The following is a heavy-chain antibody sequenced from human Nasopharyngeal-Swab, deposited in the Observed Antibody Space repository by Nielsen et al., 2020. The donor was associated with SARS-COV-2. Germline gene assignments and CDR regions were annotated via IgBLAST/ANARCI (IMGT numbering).Heavy chain of an antibody. CDR1: GFIFSDYS. D-gene: IGHD4-11*01. Sequence: GEALKISWAASGFIFSDYSMNWVRQAPGKGLEWVSSISSSSSYIYYADSVKGRFTISRDNAKNSLYLQMNSLRAEDTAVYYCARDHLMTVTIPYYYYGMDVWGQGTMVTVSS. CDR3: ARDHLMTVTIPYYYYGMDV. CDR2: ISSSSSYI. V-gene: IGHV3-21*01. J-gene: IGHJ6*02.